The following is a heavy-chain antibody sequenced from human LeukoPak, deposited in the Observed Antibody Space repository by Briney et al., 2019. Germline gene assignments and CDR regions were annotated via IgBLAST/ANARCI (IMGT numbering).Heavy chain of an antibody. CDR1: GFTFSSYW. V-gene: IGHV3-74*01. J-gene: IGHJ4*02. Sequence: GGSLRLSCAASGFTFSSYWMHWVRQAPGKGLVWVSRIHTDASTTSYADSVKGRFTISRDNAKNTLYLQMNSLRAEDTAAYYCARGPPYGSGSYYPGDYWGQGTLVTVSS. CDR2: IHTDASTT. D-gene: IGHD3-10*01. CDR3: ARGPPYGSGSYYPGDY.